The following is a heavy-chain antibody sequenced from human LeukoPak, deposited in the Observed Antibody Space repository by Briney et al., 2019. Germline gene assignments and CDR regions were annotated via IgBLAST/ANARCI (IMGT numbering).Heavy chain of an antibody. Sequence: PGGSLRLSCAASGFIFSSYRMNWVRQAPGKGLEWVSFISSSISYIYYADSVKGRFTISRDNAKNSLYLQMNSLRAEDTAVYYCAREGGLIAAAGTHFDYWGQGTLVTVSS. V-gene: IGHV3-21*01. CDR3: AREGGLIAAAGTHFDY. CDR1: GFIFSSYR. D-gene: IGHD6-13*01. J-gene: IGHJ4*02. CDR2: ISSSISYI.